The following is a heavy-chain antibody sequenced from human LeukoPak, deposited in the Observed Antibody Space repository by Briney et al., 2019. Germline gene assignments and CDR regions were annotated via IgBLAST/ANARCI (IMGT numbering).Heavy chain of an antibody. CDR2: IRRRAFGETA. Sequence: GESLRLSCTASGFTFGDYAVSWVRRAPGTGLEWVGLIRRRAFGETADYAASVKGRFTISRDDSKSIAYLQMNSLKTEDTAVYYCTREGAAAAYGMDVWGQGTTVTVSS. D-gene: IGHD6-13*01. CDR3: TREGAAAAYGMDV. J-gene: IGHJ6*02. CDR1: GFTFGDYA. V-gene: IGHV3-49*04.